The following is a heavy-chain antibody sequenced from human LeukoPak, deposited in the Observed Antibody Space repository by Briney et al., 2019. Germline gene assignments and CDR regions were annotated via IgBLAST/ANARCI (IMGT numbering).Heavy chain of an antibody. D-gene: IGHD6-13*01. J-gene: IGHJ4*02. CDR2: IGPSGTNT. CDR3: VRGDSRDF. Sequence: PGGSLRLSCAASGFIFSSYWVNWVRQAPGKGLEWVSSIGPSGTNTHYADSVKGRFTISRDNARNSLFLLMSSLRGDDTAVYYCVRGDSRDFWGQGTLVTVSS. CDR1: GFIFSSYW. V-gene: IGHV3-21*01.